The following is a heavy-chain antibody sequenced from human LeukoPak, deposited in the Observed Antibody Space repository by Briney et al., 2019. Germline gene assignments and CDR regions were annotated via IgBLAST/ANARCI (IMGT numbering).Heavy chain of an antibody. CDR2: IRYDGSNK. V-gene: IGHV3-30*02. Sequence: PGGSLRLSCAASGFTFSSYGMHWVRQAPGKGLEWVAFIRYDGSNKYYADSVKGRFTISRGNSKNTLYLQMNSLRAEDTAVYYCAKGTGFWSADLYWGQGTLVTVSS. CDR3: AKGTGFWSADLY. CDR1: GFTFSSYG. D-gene: IGHD3-3*01. J-gene: IGHJ4*02.